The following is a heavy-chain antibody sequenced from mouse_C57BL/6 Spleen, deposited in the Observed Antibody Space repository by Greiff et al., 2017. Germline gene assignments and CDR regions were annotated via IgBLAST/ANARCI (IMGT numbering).Heavy chain of an antibody. D-gene: IGHD2-1*01. V-gene: IGHV1-50*01. CDR1: GYTFTSYW. CDR3: ALYYGNYGYFDV. CDR2: IDPSDSYT. Sequence: VQLQQPGAELVKPGASVKLSCKASGYTFTSYWMQWVKQRPGQGLEWIGEIDPSDSYTNYNQKFKGKATLTVDTSSSTAYMQLSSLTSEDSAVYYCALYYGNYGYFDVWGTGTTVTVSS. J-gene: IGHJ1*03.